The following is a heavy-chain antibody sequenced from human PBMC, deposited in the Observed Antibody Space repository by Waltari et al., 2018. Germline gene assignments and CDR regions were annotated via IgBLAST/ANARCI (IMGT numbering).Heavy chain of an antibody. CDR2: IKSKTDGGTT. CDR1: GFTFSNAW. V-gene: IGHV3-15*01. J-gene: IGHJ3*02. Sequence: EVQLVESGGGLVKPGGSLRLSCAASGFTFSNAWMSWVRQAPGKGLEWVGRIKSKTDGGTTDYAAPVKGIFTISRDDSKNTLYLQMNSLKTEDTAVYYCTTDQGRFSPYDAFDIWGQGTMVTVSS. CDR3: TTDQGRFSPYDAFDI. D-gene: IGHD3-3*01.